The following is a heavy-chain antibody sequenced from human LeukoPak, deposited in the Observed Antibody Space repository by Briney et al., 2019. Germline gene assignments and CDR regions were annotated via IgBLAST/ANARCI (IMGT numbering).Heavy chain of an antibody. Sequence: ASVKVSCKASGGTFSSYAISWVRQAPGQGLEWMGGIIPIFGTANYAQKFQGRVTITTDESTSTAYMELSSLRSEDTAVYYCASAYYYDSSGWHFEYWGQGTLVTVSS. CDR3: ASAYYYDSSGWHFEY. D-gene: IGHD3-22*01. CDR2: IIPIFGTA. CDR1: GGTFSSYA. J-gene: IGHJ4*02. V-gene: IGHV1-69*05.